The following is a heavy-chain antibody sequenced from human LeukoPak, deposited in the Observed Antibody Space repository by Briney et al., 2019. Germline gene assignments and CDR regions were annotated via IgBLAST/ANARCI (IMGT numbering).Heavy chain of an antibody. J-gene: IGHJ4*02. CDR2: IYYSGST. CDR3: ARGAFSSSWYRGGLDY. D-gene: IGHD6-13*01. CDR1: GGSISSYH. Sequence: SETLSLTCSVSGGSISSYHWRGLRQPPGKGLEGIGYIYYSGSTNYNPSLKSRVTISVDTSQTQFSLKLSSVTAADTALYYCARGAFSSSWYRGGLDYWGQGTLVTVSS. V-gene: IGHV4-59*13.